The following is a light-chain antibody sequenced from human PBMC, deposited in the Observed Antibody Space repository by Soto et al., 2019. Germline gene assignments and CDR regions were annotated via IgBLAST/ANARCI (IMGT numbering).Light chain of an antibody. CDR2: DAS. V-gene: IGKV1-5*01. J-gene: IGKJ1*01. Sequence: DIHMAQSPSTLASSLVGRVTVACRASQSIIRWLAWYQQKPGKAPKLLIYDASNLKSGVPSRFSGSGSGTEFSLTISSLQPDDFATYYCQQYNSYSWTFGQGTKVDIK. CDR1: QSIIRW. CDR3: QQYNSYSWT.